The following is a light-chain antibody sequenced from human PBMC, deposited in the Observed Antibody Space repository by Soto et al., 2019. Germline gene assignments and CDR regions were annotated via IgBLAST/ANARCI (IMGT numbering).Light chain of an antibody. CDR2: AAY. Sequence: DIQLTQAPSFLSASAGDRVSITCRASQAISSYLAWYQQKPGRAPKLLIYAAYTLQSGVHSRFSGSGSGTEFTLTITSLQPEDFATYYCKQLNSFPITFGQGTRLEIK. CDR3: KQLNSFPIT. J-gene: IGKJ5*01. CDR1: QAISSY. V-gene: IGKV1-9*01.